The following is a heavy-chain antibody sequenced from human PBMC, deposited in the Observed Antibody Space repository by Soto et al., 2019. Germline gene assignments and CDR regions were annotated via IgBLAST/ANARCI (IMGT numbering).Heavy chain of an antibody. CDR2: INHSGSA. CDR1: GGSFHGYY. D-gene: IGHD3-10*01. J-gene: IGHJ5*02. CDR3: AKGPQGGYYDSGTVYSCSP. Sequence: SETLSLTCAVYGGSFHGYYWSWIRQPPGKGLEWIGEINHSGSANYNPTFKRRVSISVDTSKNQLSLQLSSVSAADTAVYYCAKGPQGGYYDSGTVYSCSPWGQGTLVTVSA. V-gene: IGHV4-34*01.